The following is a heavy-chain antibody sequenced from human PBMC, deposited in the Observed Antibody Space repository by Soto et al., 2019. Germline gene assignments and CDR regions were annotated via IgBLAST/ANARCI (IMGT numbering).Heavy chain of an antibody. J-gene: IGHJ4*02. CDR1: GGSISSYY. CDR2: IYYSGST. CDR3: ARERGTVGDFDY. V-gene: IGHV4-59*01. Sequence: QEQLQESGPGLVKPSETLSLTCTVSGGSISSYYWSWIRQPPGKGLEWIGYIYYSGSTNYNPSLKSRVTISVDTSKNQFSLKLSSVTAADTAVYYCARERGTVGDFDYWGQGTLVTVSS. D-gene: IGHD3-16*01.